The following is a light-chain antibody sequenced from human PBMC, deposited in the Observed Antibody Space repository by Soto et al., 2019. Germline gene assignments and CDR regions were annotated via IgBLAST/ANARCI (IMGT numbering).Light chain of an antibody. V-gene: IGKV1-39*01. Sequence: DIQMTQSPSSLSASVGDRVTITCRASQSISSYLNWYHQKPGKAPKLLIYSASSLQSGVPSRFSGSGSGTYFTLTISSLQPEDFATYYCQQSYTTPWTFGQGTKVEIK. CDR2: SAS. J-gene: IGKJ1*01. CDR1: QSISSY. CDR3: QQSYTTPWT.